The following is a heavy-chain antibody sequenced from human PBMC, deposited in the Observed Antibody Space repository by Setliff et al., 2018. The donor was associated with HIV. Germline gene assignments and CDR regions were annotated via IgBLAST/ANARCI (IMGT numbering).Heavy chain of an antibody. CDR2: IYPGNSDT. J-gene: IGHJ6*02. V-gene: IGHV5-51*01. Sequence: GESLKISCQGSGYTFSNYCIAWVRQMPGKGLEWMGIIYPGNSDTTYSPSFQGQVTISADKSISAAYLQWSSLKASDTAMYYCAKHLSPGSGWYSKARGMDVWGQGTTVTVSS. CDR1: GYTFSNYC. CDR3: AKHLSPGSGWYSKARGMDV. D-gene: IGHD6-19*01.